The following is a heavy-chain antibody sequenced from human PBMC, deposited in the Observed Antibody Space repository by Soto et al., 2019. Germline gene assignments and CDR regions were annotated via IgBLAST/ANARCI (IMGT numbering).Heavy chain of an antibody. CDR1: GATFSTYA. CDR3: AGGAPSTGWYDN. CDR2: IIPILGTS. D-gene: IGHD6-19*01. V-gene: IGHV1-69*06. J-gene: IGHJ4*02. Sequence: QVQLVQSGADVAKPGSSLKVSCKASGATFSTYAFNWLRQAPGQGLEWMGGIIPILGTSNYAQRFQGRVTITADTSTSTAYMELRSLRSEDTAVYFCAGGAPSTGWYDNWGQGTLVTVSS.